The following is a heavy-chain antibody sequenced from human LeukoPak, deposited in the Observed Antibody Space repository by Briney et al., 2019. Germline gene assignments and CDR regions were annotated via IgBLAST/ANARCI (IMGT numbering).Heavy chain of an antibody. J-gene: IGHJ5*02. CDR2: INTNNGNP. V-gene: IGHV7-4-1*02. D-gene: IGHD1-14*01. CDR3: ARDAPGKYFVWFDP. CDR1: GYTFTKCP. Sequence: ASVKVSCKASGYTFTKCPMNWVRQAPGQGLEWMGWINTNNGNPTYAQDFTGRFVFSLDTSVSTAYLQINNLEAEDTAVYYCARDAPGKYFVWFDPWGQGTLVTVSS.